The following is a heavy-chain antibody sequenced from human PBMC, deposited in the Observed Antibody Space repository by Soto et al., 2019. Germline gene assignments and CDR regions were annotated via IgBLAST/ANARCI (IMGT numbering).Heavy chain of an antibody. Sequence: QVQLVESGGGVVQPGGSLRLSCEASGFTFSGYTMHWVRQAPGKGLEWVALIWYGSTNRYYSDSVKGRFTISRDNSKITLYLQMSGPRAEDTGVYYCARDRGVVSLLDRGGYFDYWGQGTVVTVSS. CDR2: IWYGSTNR. J-gene: IGHJ4*02. D-gene: IGHD3-3*01. CDR3: ARDRGVVSLLDRGGYFDY. CDR1: GFTFSGYT. V-gene: IGHV3-33*01.